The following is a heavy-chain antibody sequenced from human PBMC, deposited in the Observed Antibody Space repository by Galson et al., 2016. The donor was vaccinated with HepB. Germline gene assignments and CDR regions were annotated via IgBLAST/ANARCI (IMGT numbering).Heavy chain of an antibody. V-gene: IGHV1-18*01. Sequence: SVKVSCKASGFNVNSGLTWVRQAPGQGLEWMGGIGANGITNFAFKFQGRITMTTDTSTNTAYMELYSLTSDDTAVYYCGRHLDYGSGWYLGSWGQGTLVTVSS. CDR3: GRHLDYGSGWYLGS. CDR1: GFNVNSG. CDR2: IGANGIT. D-gene: IGHD6-13*01. J-gene: IGHJ5*01.